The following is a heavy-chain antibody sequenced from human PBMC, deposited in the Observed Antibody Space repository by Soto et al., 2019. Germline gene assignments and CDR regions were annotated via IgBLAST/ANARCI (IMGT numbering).Heavy chain of an antibody. Sequence: GGSLRLSCASSGFTFSSYAMSWVRQAPGKGLEWVSAISGSGGSTYYADSVKGRFTISRDNSKNTLYLQMNSLRAEDTAVYYCAKDLVRYYYGSGSYSRWFDPWGQGTLVTVSS. J-gene: IGHJ5*02. D-gene: IGHD3-10*01. V-gene: IGHV3-23*01. CDR1: GFTFSSYA. CDR3: AKDLVRYYYGSGSYSRWFDP. CDR2: ISGSGGST.